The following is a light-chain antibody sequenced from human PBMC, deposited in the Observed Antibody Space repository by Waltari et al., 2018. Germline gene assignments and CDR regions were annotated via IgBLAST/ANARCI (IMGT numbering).Light chain of an antibody. CDR1: SSDVGGYNY. CDR2: DVS. V-gene: IGLV2-14*03. J-gene: IGLJ2*01. Sequence: QSALTQPASVSGSPGQSITISCTGTSSDVGGYNYVSWYQHHPGKAPKLILFDVSRWPSGVSHRFSGSKSGNTASLTISGLQAEDEADYYCSSYTTTSAVLFGGGTKLTVL. CDR3: SSYTTTSAVL.